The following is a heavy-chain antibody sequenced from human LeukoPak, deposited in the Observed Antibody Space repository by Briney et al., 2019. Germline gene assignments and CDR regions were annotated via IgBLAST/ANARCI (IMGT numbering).Heavy chain of an antibody. J-gene: IGHJ4*02. CDR3: ARGTLIVGYFDH. V-gene: IGHV3-33*01. CDR2: IWYDGSNK. CDR1: GFTFSSYG. D-gene: IGHD3-22*01. Sequence: PGRSLRLSCAASGFTFSSYGMHWVRQAPGKGLEWVAVIWYDGSNKYYADSVKGRFTISRDNSKNTLYLQMKSLRAEDTAVYFCARGTLIVGYFDHWGQGTLVTVSS.